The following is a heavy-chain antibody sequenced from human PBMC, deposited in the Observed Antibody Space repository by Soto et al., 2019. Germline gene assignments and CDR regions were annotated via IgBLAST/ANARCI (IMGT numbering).Heavy chain of an antibody. Sequence: SGKVSCKASGGTFSSYAISWVRQAPVQGLEWMGGIIPIFGTANYAQKFQGRVTITADESTSTAYMELSSLRSEDTAVYYCARSERLETINWFDPWGQGTLVTVSS. D-gene: IGHD6-19*01. V-gene: IGHV1-69*01. CDR2: IIPIFGTA. CDR3: ARSERLETINWFDP. CDR1: GGTFSSYA. J-gene: IGHJ5*02.